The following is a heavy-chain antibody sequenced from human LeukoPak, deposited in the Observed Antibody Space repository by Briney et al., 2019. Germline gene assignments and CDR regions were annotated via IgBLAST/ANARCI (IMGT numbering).Heavy chain of an antibody. CDR3: ARGLTGGWAAVFDY. CDR1: GDSITGGSFY. V-gene: IGHV4-39*07. D-gene: IGHD1-26*01. Sequence: PSETLSLTCIVSGDSITGGSFYWGWVRQSPGKGLEWIGSIYYSGNIYNNPSLKSRVTVSIDTSQNRFSLKLKSVTAADTAVYYCARGLTGGWAAVFDYWGQGTLVTVSS. J-gene: IGHJ4*02. CDR2: IYYSGNI.